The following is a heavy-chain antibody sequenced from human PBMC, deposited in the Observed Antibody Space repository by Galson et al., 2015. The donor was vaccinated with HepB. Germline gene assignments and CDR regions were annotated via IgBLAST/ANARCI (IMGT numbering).Heavy chain of an antibody. CDR1: GFTFSSYS. CDR2: ISSSSSYI. J-gene: IGHJ6*02. Sequence: SLRLSCAASGFTFSSYSMNWVRQAPGKGLEWVSSISSSSSYIYYADSVKGRFTISRDNAKNSLYLQMNSLRAEDTAVYYCARTPIAVAGTYYYYYGMDVWGQGTTVTVSS. CDR3: ARTPIAVAGTYYYYYGMDV. V-gene: IGHV3-21*01. D-gene: IGHD6-19*01.